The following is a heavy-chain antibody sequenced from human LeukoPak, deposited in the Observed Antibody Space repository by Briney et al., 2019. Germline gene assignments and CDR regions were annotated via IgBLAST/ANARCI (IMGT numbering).Heavy chain of an antibody. CDR1: GYTFTSYD. CDR2: MNPNSGKT. Sequence: GASVNVSCKASGYTFTSYDINWVRQATGQGLEWMGWMNPNSGKTGYAQKFQGRVTMTRNTSISTAYMELSSLRSEDTAVYYCARDGYYYGSGSYSPYYYYGMDVWGQGTTLTVSS. D-gene: IGHD3-10*01. J-gene: IGHJ6*02. CDR3: ARDGYYYGSGSYSPYYYYGMDV. V-gene: IGHV1-8*01.